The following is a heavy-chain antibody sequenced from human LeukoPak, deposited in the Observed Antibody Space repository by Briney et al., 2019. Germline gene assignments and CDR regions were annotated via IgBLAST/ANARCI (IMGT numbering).Heavy chain of an antibody. Sequence: GGSLRLSCAASGFTFNAFGMNWVRQTPGKGLEWVSGISAGGGTILYADSVKGRFTISRDNSKNTLFLHMNNLRVEDTAVYFCAYYDSSGYYYGRLRYWGQGTPVTVSS. CDR2: ISAGGGTI. CDR1: GFTFNAFG. CDR3: AYYDSSGYYYGRLRY. V-gene: IGHV3-23*01. J-gene: IGHJ4*02. D-gene: IGHD3-22*01.